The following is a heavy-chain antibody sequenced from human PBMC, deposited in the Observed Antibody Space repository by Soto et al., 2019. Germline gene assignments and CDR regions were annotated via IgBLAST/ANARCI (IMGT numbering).Heavy chain of an antibody. CDR1: GYTFTSYG. V-gene: IGHV1-18*01. CDR2: TSAYNGNT. Sequence: QVRLVQSGGEVKKPGASVKVSCKPSGYTFTSYGISWVRQAPGQGLEWMGWTSAYNGNTNYAQKFQGRLTMTTDTSTSTVYLELRSLRSDDTAVYYCARDSSGRANFDYWGQGTLVTVSS. D-gene: IGHD6-19*01. J-gene: IGHJ4*02. CDR3: ARDSSGRANFDY.